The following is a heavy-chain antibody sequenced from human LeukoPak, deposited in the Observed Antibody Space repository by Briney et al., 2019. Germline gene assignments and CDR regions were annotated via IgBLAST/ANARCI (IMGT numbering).Heavy chain of an antibody. CDR1: GGSFSTSG. V-gene: IGHV1-69*05. D-gene: IGHD7-27*01. J-gene: IGHJ6*02. Sequence: GASVKASCKASGGSFSTSGFSWVRQAPGQGLEWMGGVIPIYGTPSYAQKFQGRVTITTDESTSTAYMELSSLRSEDTAVYYCARDHWGIVENGYDYFYYDMDVWGQGTTVTVSS. CDR2: VIPIYGTP. CDR3: ARDHWGIVENGYDYFYYDMDV.